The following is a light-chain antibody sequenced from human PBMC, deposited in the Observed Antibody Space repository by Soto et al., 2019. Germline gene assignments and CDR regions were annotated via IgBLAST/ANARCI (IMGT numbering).Light chain of an antibody. J-gene: IGLJ1*01. CDR2: DVT. CDR3: CSYAGSYTYI. CDR1: DSDVGTFYF. Sequence: QSVLTQPRLVSGSPGQSVTISCTGSDSDVGTFYFVSWYQQYPGKGPKLIIYDVTERPSGVPDRFSGSKSGNTASLTISGLQAEDEADYYCCSYAGSYTYIFGSGTKVTVL. V-gene: IGLV2-11*01.